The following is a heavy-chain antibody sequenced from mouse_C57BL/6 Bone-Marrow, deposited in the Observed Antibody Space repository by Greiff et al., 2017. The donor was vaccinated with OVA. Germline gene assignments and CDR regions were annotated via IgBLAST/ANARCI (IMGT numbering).Heavy chain of an antibody. D-gene: IGHD2-2*01. J-gene: IGHJ2*01. Sequence: QVQLQQPGAELVKPGASVKLSCKASGYTFTSYWMHWVKQRPGRGLEWIGRLDPNSGSTNYNEKFKSKATLTVDKSSSTAYMQLSSLTSEDSAVYYCARRGATMVTTGTFDYWGQGTTLTVSS. CDR1: GYTFTSYW. CDR2: LDPNSGST. CDR3: ARRGATMVTTGTFDY. V-gene: IGHV1-62-3*01.